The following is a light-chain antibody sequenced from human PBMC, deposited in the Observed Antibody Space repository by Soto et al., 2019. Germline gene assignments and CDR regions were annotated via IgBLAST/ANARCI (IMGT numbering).Light chain of an antibody. CDR3: QQYYSTPPT. Sequence: DIVMTQSPDSLAASLGERATINCKSSQSVLYSSNNKNYLTWYQQKPGQPPKLLIYWASTRESGVPDRFSGSGSGTDFTLTISSLQAEDVAVYYCQQYYSTPPTFGGGTKVEI. J-gene: IGKJ4*01. CDR1: QSVLYSSNNKNY. CDR2: WAS. V-gene: IGKV4-1*01.